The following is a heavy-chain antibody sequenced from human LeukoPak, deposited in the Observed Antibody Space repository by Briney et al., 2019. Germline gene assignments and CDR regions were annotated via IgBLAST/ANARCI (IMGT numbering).Heavy chain of an antibody. CDR3: TRGLLAVAGTEY. D-gene: IGHD6-19*01. J-gene: IGHJ4*02. V-gene: IGHV3-74*01. CDR2: INPDGSST. CDR1: GFTFSSYW. Sequence: GGSLRLSCAASGFTFSSYWMHWVRQAPGKGLVWVSRINPDGSSTNYADSVKGRFTISRDTAKNTLSLQMNSLRAEDTAVYYCTRGLLAVAGTEYWGQGTLVTVSS.